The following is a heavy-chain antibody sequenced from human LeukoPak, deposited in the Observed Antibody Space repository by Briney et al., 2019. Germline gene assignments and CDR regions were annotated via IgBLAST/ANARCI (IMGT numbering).Heavy chain of an antibody. D-gene: IGHD6-6*01. V-gene: IGHV3-48*01. Sequence: PGGSLRLSCAASGFTFSSYSMNRVRQAPGKGLEWVSYISSSSSTIYYADSVKGRFTISRDNAKNSLYLQMNSLRAEDTAVYYCARRSLYSSSACFDYWGQGTLVTVSS. CDR3: ARRSLYSSSACFDY. CDR1: GFTFSSYS. J-gene: IGHJ4*02. CDR2: ISSSSSTI.